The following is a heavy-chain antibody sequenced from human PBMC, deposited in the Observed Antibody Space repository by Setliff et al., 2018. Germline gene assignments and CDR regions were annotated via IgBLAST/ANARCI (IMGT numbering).Heavy chain of an antibody. Sequence: SVKVSCKVSGYTLTKLPMHWVRQAPGQGLEWMGGTIPMFGTTEYAQKFQGRVTIITDEFTGTAYMELSSMRTEDTAVYYCAREGVDIRSSTDYRYYMDVWGKGTTVTVSS. J-gene: IGHJ6*03. CDR1: GYTLTKLP. CDR2: TIPMFGTT. CDR3: AREGVDIRSSTDYRYYMDV. D-gene: IGHD5-12*01. V-gene: IGHV1-69*05.